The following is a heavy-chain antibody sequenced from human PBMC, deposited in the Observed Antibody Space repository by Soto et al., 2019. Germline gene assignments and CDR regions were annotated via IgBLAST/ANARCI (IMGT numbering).Heavy chain of an antibody. D-gene: IGHD3-22*01. V-gene: IGHV3-30-3*01. CDR1: GFTFSSYA. CDR3: SGSGYLGNWFDP. Sequence: GGSLRLSCAASGFTFSSYAMHWVRQAPGKGLEWVAVISYDGSNKYYADSVKGRFTISRDNSKNTLYLQMNSLRAEDTAVYYCSGSGYLGNWFDPWGQGTLVTVSS. J-gene: IGHJ5*02. CDR2: ISYDGSNK.